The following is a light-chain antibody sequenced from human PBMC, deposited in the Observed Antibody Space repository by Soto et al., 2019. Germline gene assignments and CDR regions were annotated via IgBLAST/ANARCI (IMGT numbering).Light chain of an antibody. CDR1: QNIDYF. V-gene: IGKV1-39*01. Sequence: DIQMTQSPSSLTAFVGDRVTITCRASQNIDYFLNWFQQRPGKAPKLLIYAASSLQSGVPSRFSASRSGTDFTLTISSLQAEDSATYYCQQSYNIPRTFGGGTKVDIK. CDR2: AAS. J-gene: IGKJ4*01. CDR3: QQSYNIPRT.